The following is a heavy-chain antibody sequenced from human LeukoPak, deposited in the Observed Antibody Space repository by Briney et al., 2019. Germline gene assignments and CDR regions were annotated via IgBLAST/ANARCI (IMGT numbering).Heavy chain of an antibody. J-gene: IGHJ4*02. Sequence: PSETLSLTCTVSGGSVSGSNYYWGWIRQPLGTGLEWLGNIDYSGSTYYDPSLKSRVTISVDTSKNQFSLKLSSVTAADTAVYYCARRLKYSSSWGDYFDKWGQGTLVTVSS. CDR3: ARRLKYSSSWGDYFDK. CDR2: IDYSGST. CDR1: GGSVSGSNYY. D-gene: IGHD6-13*01. V-gene: IGHV4-39*07.